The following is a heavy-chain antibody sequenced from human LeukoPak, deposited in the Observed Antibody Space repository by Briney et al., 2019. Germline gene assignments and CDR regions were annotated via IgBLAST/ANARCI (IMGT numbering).Heavy chain of an antibody. CDR2: IKQDGSEK. V-gene: IGHV3-7*01. D-gene: IGHD5/OR15-5a*01. CDR3: ARDLSHLPQGY. CDR1: GFTFSSYL. Sequence: GGSLRLSCAASGFTFSSYLMSWVRQAPGKGLEWVANIKQDGSEKYYVDSVKGRFTISRDNAKNSLYLQMNSLRAEDTAVYYCARDLSHLPQGYWGQGTLVTVSS. J-gene: IGHJ4*02.